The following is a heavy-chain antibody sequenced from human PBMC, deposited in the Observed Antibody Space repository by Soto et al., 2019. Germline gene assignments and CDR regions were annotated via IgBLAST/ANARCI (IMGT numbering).Heavy chain of an antibody. V-gene: IGHV4-31*03. CDR2: IYYSGST. D-gene: IGHD3-10*01. Sequence: NPSETLSLTCTVSGGSISSGGYYWSWIRQHPGKGLEWIGYIYYSGSTYYNPSLKSRVTISVDTSKNQFSLKLSSVTAADTAVYYCARYGKPRFRTTVRGVSQGLFVDWGQGTRVNVSS. CDR1: GGSISSGGYY. CDR3: ARYGKPRFRTTVRGVSQGLFVD. J-gene: IGHJ4*02.